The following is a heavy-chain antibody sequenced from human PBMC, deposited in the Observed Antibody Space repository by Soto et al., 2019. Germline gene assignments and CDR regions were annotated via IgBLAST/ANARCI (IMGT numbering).Heavy chain of an antibody. V-gene: IGHV3-30-3*01. CDR1: GFTFSSYA. Sequence: QVQLVESGGGVVQPGRSLRLSCATSGFTFSSYAMNWVRQAPGKGLEWVAVISYDGSNKYYADSVKGRFTISRDNSKNTLYLQMNSLRGEDTAVYYCARDRGSRNAEYVQHWGQGTLVPVSS. CDR3: ARDRGSRNAEYVQH. CDR2: ISYDGSNK. D-gene: IGHD3-16*01. J-gene: IGHJ1*01.